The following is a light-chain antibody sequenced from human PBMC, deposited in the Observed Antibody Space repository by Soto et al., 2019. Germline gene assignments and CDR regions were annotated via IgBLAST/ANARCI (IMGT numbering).Light chain of an antibody. V-gene: IGKV1-5*03. CDR2: RAC. CDR3: QQYDTYPLT. CDR1: QSLSDW. J-gene: IGKJ4*01. Sequence: DIQLTQSPSTLSASVGDRVTITCRASQSLSDWLAWYQQIPGTAPKLLIYRACSLEDGVPSRFSGSGSGTEFTLTISSLQPDDFATYYCQQYDTYPLTFGGGTKVEIK.